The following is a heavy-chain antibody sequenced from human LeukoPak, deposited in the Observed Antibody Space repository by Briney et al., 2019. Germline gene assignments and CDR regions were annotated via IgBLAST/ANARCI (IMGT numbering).Heavy chain of an antibody. J-gene: IGHJ4*02. V-gene: IGHV3-48*03. CDR3: AREIRIGWFDY. CDR2: ISSSGSTI. CDR1: GFTFSSYE. Sequence: GGSLRLSCAASGFTFSSYEMNWVRQAPGKGGEGVSYISSSGSTIYYADSVKGRLTISRDNVKNSLYLQMNSLRAEDTAVYYCAREIRIGWFDYWGQGTLVTVSS. D-gene: IGHD2-15*01.